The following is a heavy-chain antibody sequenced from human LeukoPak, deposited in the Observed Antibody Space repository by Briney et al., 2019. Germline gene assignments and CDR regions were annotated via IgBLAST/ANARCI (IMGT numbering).Heavy chain of an antibody. D-gene: IGHD4-17*01. CDR1: GFTFSSYG. V-gene: IGHV3-48*01. CDR2: ISSSSSTI. J-gene: IGHJ4*02. Sequence: GGSLRLSCAASGFTFSSYGMTWVRQAPGKGLEWVSYISSSSSTIYYADSVKGRFTISRDNAKNSLYLQMNSLRAEDTAVYYCARGYYGDYDYWGQGTLVTVSS. CDR3: ARGYYGDYDY.